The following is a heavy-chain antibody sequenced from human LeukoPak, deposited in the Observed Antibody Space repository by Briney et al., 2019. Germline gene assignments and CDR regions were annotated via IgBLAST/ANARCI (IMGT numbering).Heavy chain of an antibody. CDR2: IWYGGTNK. CDR3: ARPYGDYYFDY. CDR1: GFTFNSFA. Sequence: GGSLRLSCAASGFTFNSFAMHWVRQAPGKGLEWVAVIWYGGTNKYYADSVKGRFTISRDSSKNTVYLQMNSLRAEDSAVYYCARPYGDYYFDYWGQGTLVTVSS. D-gene: IGHD4-17*01. V-gene: IGHV3-33*01. J-gene: IGHJ4*02.